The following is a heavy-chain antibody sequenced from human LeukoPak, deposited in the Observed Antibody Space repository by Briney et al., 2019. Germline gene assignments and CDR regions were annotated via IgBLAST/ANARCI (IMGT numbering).Heavy chain of an antibody. D-gene: IGHD6-13*01. CDR1: GYSISSGYY. V-gene: IGHV4-38-2*02. CDR2: IYYSGST. Sequence: SETLSLTCTVSGYSISSGYYWGWIRQPPGKGLEWIGYIYYSGSTNYNPSLKGRVTISVDTSKNQFSLKLSSVTAADTAVYYCARGRDSSSWKNYYYYYYMDVWGKGTTVTVSS. CDR3: ARGRDSSSWKNYYYYYYMDV. J-gene: IGHJ6*03.